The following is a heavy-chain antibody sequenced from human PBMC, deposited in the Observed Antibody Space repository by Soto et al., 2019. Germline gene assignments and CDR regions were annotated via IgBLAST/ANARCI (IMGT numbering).Heavy chain of an antibody. V-gene: IGHV5-51*03. D-gene: IGHD5-12*01. Sequence: EVQLVQSGAEVKKPGESLKISCKGSGYSFTSYWIGWVRQMPGKGLEWMGIIYPGDSDTRYSPSFQGQVTISADKSISTAYLQWSSLKASDTDMYYCERLKRDGHNYSPLYYWCQGTLVTVSS. J-gene: IGHJ4*02. CDR1: GYSFTSYW. CDR3: ERLKRDGHNYSPLYY. CDR2: IYPGDSDT.